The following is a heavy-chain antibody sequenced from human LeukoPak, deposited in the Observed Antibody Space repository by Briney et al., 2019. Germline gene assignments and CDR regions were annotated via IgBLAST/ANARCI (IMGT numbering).Heavy chain of an antibody. J-gene: IGHJ6*03. D-gene: IGHD5-12*01. Sequence: SETLSLTCAVYGGSFSGYYWSWIRQPPGKGLEWIGEINHSGSTNYNPSLKSRVTISVDTSKNQFSLKLSSVTAADTAVYYCARGGGSGYDYYYYYMDVWGKGTTVTVSS. CDR1: GGSFSGYY. V-gene: IGHV4-34*01. CDR3: ARGGGSGYDYYYYYMDV. CDR2: INHSGST.